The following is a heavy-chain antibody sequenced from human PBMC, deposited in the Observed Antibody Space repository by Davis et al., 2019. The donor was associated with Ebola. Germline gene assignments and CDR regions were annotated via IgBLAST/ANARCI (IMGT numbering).Heavy chain of an antibody. CDR1: GVSVSSCA. D-gene: IGHD2-15*01. CDR3: ARLLTPRYCSADGCYLEIFEN. CDR2: IGSDSGT. J-gene: IGHJ4*02. V-gene: IGHV3-23*01. Sequence: GESLKISCVASGVSVSSCAMSWVRQAPGKGPEWVSGIGSDSGTHYADSVKGRFTVSRDNAKNSLYLQMNNLRAEDTAVYYCARLLTPRYCSADGCYLEIFENWGQGTLVSVSS.